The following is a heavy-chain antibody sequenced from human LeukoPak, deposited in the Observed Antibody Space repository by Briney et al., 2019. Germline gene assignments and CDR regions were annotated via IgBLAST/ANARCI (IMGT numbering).Heavy chain of an antibody. Sequence: ASVKVSCKASGGTFSSYAISWVRQAPGQGLEWMGGIIPIFGTANYAQKFQGRVTITADESTSTAYMELSSLRSEDTAVYYCARGQTSGSYLATFDYWGQRTLVTVSS. D-gene: IGHD3-10*01. CDR2: IIPIFGTA. CDR3: ARGQTSGSYLATFDY. J-gene: IGHJ4*02. V-gene: IGHV1-69*13. CDR1: GGTFSSYA.